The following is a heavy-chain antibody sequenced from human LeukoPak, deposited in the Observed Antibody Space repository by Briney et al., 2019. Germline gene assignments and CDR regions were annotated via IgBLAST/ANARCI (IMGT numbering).Heavy chain of an antibody. CDR2: ISSSGSTI. CDR1: GFTFSDYY. Sequence: GGSLRLSCAASGFTFSDYYMSWIRQAPGKGLEWVSCISSSGSTIYYADSVKGRFTISRDNAKNSLYLQMNSLRAEDTAVYYCARVKLELREDYFDYWGQGTLVTVSS. J-gene: IGHJ4*02. D-gene: IGHD1-7*01. CDR3: ARVKLELREDYFDY. V-gene: IGHV3-11*01.